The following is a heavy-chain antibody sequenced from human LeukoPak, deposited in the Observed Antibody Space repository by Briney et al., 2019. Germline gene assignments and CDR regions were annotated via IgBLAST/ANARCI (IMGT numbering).Heavy chain of an antibody. Sequence: SETLSLTCTVSGGSISIYYWNWIRQPAGKGLERIGRISTSGITNYNHSSKSRVTVSVDTSKNQISLNLSAVAAADTAVYYCARESSGTYYNPLGYMAVWGKGTTVTVSS. J-gene: IGHJ6*03. V-gene: IGHV4-4*07. CDR3: ARESSGTYYNPLGYMAV. CDR1: GGSISIYY. CDR2: ISTSGIT. D-gene: IGHD3-10*01.